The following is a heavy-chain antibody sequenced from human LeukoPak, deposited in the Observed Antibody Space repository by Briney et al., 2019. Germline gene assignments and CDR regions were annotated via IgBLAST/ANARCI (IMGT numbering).Heavy chain of an antibody. CDR2: INPNNGGT. CDR1: GGTFSSYA. Sequence: GASVKVSCKASGGTFSSYAISWVRQAPGQGLEWMGWINPNNGGTKFAQKFQGRVTMTRDTSISTVYMELSRLRSDDTAVYYCARISGYYLYFFDYWGQGTLVTVSS. V-gene: IGHV1-2*02. J-gene: IGHJ4*02. CDR3: ARISGYYLYFFDY. D-gene: IGHD3-22*01.